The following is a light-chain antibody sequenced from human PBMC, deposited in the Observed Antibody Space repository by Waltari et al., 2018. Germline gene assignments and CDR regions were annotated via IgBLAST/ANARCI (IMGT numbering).Light chain of an antibody. V-gene: IGLV1-44*01. Sequence: QSVLTQPPSASGTPGQRVTISCSGSTSNIEVNTVNWYQHLPGSAPKLLIHPNEQRPSGVPDRFSGAKSGTSASRAISGLQSDDAGHYYCATWDDRLNGGVFGGGTKLTVL. CDR2: PNE. J-gene: IGLJ3*02. CDR3: ATWDDRLNGGV. CDR1: TSNIEVNT.